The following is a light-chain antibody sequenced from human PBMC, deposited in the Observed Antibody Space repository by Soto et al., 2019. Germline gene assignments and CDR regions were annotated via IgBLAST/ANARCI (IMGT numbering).Light chain of an antibody. CDR1: QSVSSSY. V-gene: IGKV3D-7*01. CDR2: GAS. J-gene: IGKJ2*01. Sequence: PGERVTLSCRASQSVSSSYLTWYQQKPGQAPRLLIYGASTRATSIPARFSGSGSGTDFTLTISSLQPEDFAVYYRQQDYNLPHTFGQGTKVDIK. CDR3: QQDYNLPHT.